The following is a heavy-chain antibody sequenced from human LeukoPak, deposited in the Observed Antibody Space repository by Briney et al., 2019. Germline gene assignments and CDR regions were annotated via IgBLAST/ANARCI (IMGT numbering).Heavy chain of an antibody. CDR1: GFTFEDYA. J-gene: IGHJ4*02. V-gene: IGHV3-9*01. CDR3: ARARSGAAAWSDPNDY. Sequence: GGSLRLSCAASGFTFEDYAMHWVRQAPGKGLEWVSGISWNSGSISYADSVKGRFTISRDNAKNSLYLQMNSLRAEDTAVYYCARARSGAAAWSDPNDYWGQGTLVTVSS. D-gene: IGHD6-13*01. CDR2: ISWNSGSI.